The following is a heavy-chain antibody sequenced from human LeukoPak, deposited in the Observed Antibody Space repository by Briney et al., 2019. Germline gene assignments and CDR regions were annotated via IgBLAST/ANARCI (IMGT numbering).Heavy chain of an antibody. CDR2: ISSSGSTI. CDR1: GFTFSDYY. D-gene: IGHD3-9*01. Sequence: GGSLRLSCAASGFTFSDYYMSWIRQAPGNGLEWVSYISSSGSTIYYADSVKGRFTISRDNAKNSLYLQMNSLRAEDTAVYYCARDGPLVSPYFDYWGQGTLVTVSS. CDR3: ARDGPLVSPYFDY. J-gene: IGHJ4*02. V-gene: IGHV3-11*01.